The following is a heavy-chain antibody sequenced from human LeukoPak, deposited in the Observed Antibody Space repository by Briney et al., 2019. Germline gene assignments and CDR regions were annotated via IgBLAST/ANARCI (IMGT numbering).Heavy chain of an antibody. CDR3: ARRLFYSSSNRSWFDP. CDR2: IYPGDSDT. D-gene: IGHD6-13*01. V-gene: IGHV5-51*01. J-gene: IGHJ5*02. Sequence: GESLKISCKGSGYNFANYWIAWVRQMPGKGLEWMGIIYPGDSDTRYSPSFQGQVTISSDKSISTAYLQWSSLKASDTAMYYCARRLFYSSSNRSWFDPWGQGTLVTVSS. CDR1: GYNFANYW.